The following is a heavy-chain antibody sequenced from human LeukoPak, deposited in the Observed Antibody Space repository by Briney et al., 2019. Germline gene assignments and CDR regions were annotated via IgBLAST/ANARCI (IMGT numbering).Heavy chain of an antibody. CDR3: ARPLDRSSSYPTFFYYYYMDV. V-gene: IGHV1-2*02. D-gene: IGHD6-13*01. CDR2: MNPNNGVT. J-gene: IGHJ6*03. Sequence: GASVKVSCKASGYTLTDYYLHWVRQAPGQGPEWMGWMNPNNGVTKYVKKFQGRVTMTRDTSISTAYMELSRLRSDDTAVYYCARPLDRSSSYPTFFYYYYMDVWGKGTTVTVSS. CDR1: GYTLTDYY.